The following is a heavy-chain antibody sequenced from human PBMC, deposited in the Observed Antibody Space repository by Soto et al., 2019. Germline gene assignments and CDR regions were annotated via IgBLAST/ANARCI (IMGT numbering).Heavy chain of an antibody. Sequence: GASVKVSCKASGYTFTSYGISWVRQAPGQGLEWMGWISAYNGNTNYAQKLQGRVTMTTDTSTSTAYMELRSLRSDDTAVYYCARDSSASEVAAPFPVYWGQGTLVTVSS. J-gene: IGHJ4*02. CDR2: ISAYNGNT. CDR1: GYTFTSYG. V-gene: IGHV1-18*01. CDR3: ARDSSASEVAAPFPVY. D-gene: IGHD6-19*01.